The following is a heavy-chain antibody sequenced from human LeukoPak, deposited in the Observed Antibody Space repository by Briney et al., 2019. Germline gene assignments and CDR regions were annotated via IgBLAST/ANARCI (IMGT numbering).Heavy chain of an antibody. CDR1: GGSISSYY. D-gene: IGHD2-2*02. CDR3: ARERCSSTSCYTEDYYYMDV. Sequence: SETLSLTCTVSGGSISSYYWSWIRQPPGKGLEWIGYIYYSGSTNYNPSLKSRVTISVDTSKNQFSLKLSSVTAADTAVHYCARERCSSTSCYTEDYYYMDVWGKGTTVTVSS. J-gene: IGHJ6*03. V-gene: IGHV4-59*01. CDR2: IYYSGST.